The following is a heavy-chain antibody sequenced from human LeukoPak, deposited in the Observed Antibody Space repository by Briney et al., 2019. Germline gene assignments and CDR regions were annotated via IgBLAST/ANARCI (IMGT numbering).Heavy chain of an antibody. CDR1: GYTFTSYG. D-gene: IGHD3-22*01. CDR2: ISAYNGNT. J-gene: IGHJ6*03. Sequence: ASVKVSCKASGYTFTSYGISWVRQAPGQGLEWMGWISAYNGNTNYAQKLQGRVTMTTDTSTSTAYMELRSLRSDDTAVYYCARDRRIVVVITYDYMDVWGKGTTVTVSS. V-gene: IGHV1-18*01. CDR3: ARDRRIVVVITYDYMDV.